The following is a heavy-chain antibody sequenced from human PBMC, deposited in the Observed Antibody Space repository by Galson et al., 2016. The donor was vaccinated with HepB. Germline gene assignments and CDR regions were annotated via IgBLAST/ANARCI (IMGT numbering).Heavy chain of an antibody. J-gene: IGHJ4*01. D-gene: IGHD6-13*01. CDR1: GYTFTSYG. CDR2: ISDYNGDT. V-gene: IGHV1-18*01. Sequence: SVKVSCKASGYTFTSYGISWVRQAPGQGLEWMGWISDYNGDTKYAQKLQGRVTMTTDTSTSTAYMELRSLRSDDTAVYYCARGSGYSASWYVGYWGQGTLVTVSS. CDR3: ARGSGYSASWYVGY.